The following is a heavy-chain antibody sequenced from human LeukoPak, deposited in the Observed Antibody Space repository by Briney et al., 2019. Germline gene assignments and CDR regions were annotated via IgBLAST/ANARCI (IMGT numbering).Heavy chain of an antibody. CDR3: GSGSYYFDY. CDR1: GGSISSYY. Sequence: PSETLSLTCTVSGGSISSYYWSWIRQPPGKGLEWIGYIYYSGSTKYNPSLKSRVTISVNTSKNQFSLKLSSVTAADTAVYYCGSGSYYFDYWGQGTLVTVST. CDR2: IYYSGST. V-gene: IGHV4-59*08. D-gene: IGHD3-10*01. J-gene: IGHJ4*02.